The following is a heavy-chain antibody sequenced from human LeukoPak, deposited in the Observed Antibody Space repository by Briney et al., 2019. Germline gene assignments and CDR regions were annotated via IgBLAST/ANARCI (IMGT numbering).Heavy chain of an antibody. D-gene: IGHD5-24*01. CDR3: AIDRLAEMGFDP. CDR2: FDPEQGDR. J-gene: IGHJ5*02. V-gene: IGHV1-24*01. CDR1: GHTLSELS. Sequence: ASVKVSCKVSGHTLSELSIHWVRQAPGKGLEWMGGFDPEQGDRVHAQNFRGRVTMTEDTSTDTAYMELRGLRSEDTAVYYCAIDRLAEMGFDPWGQGTLVTVS.